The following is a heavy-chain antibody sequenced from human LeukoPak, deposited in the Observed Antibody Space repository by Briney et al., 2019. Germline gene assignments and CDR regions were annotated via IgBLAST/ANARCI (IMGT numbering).Heavy chain of an antibody. D-gene: IGHD3-10*01. CDR3: ERGLLLWFGELSSWFDP. Sequence: SETLSLTCTVSAGSISSSSYYWGWIRQPPGKGLEWIGSIYYSGSTYYNPSLKSRVTISVDTSKNQFSLKLSSVTAADTAVYYCERGLLLWFGELSSWFDPWGQGTLVTVPS. J-gene: IGHJ5*02. V-gene: IGHV4-39*01. CDR2: IYYSGST. CDR1: AGSISSSSYY.